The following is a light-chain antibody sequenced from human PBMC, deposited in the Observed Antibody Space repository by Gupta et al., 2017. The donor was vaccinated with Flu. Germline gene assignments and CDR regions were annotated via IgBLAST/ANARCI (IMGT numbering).Light chain of an antibody. Sequence: QSALAQPASVSGSPGQSIAISCTETSSDVGDYDSVSWYQQHPGKAPKLIIYDVTNRPSGVSSRCSGSKSGNTASLTISGLQVEDEADYYCSSYTSDNASIVVFGGGTKLTVL. CDR2: DVT. CDR1: SSDVGDYDS. V-gene: IGLV2-14*03. CDR3: SSYTSDNASIVV. J-gene: IGLJ2*01.